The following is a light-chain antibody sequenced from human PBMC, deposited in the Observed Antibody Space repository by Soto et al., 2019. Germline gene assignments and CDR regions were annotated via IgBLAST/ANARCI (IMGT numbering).Light chain of an antibody. CDR2: KVS. CDR3: QQYNNWPPIT. Sequence: DVVMTQSPLSLPVTLGQXAXXXXXXXXSXXHSDGIAYFSWFQQRPGRSPRRLIYKVSNRDSGVPARFSGSGSGTDFALKISSLQSEDFAVYYCQQYNNWPPITFGQGTRLEI. V-gene: IGKV2-30*02. CDR1: XSXXHSDGIAY. J-gene: IGKJ5*01.